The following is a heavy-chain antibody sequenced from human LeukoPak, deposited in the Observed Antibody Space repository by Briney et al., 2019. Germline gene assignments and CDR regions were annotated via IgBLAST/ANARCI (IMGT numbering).Heavy chain of an antibody. J-gene: IGHJ4*02. Sequence: AGGSLRLSCAASGFTFSSYAMHWVRQAPGKGLEWVAVISYDGSNKYYADSVKGRFTISRDNSKNTLYLQMNSLRAEDTAVHYCARETVRANDYSNLDYWGQGTLVTVSS. D-gene: IGHD4-11*01. CDR2: ISYDGSNK. CDR1: GFTFSSYA. CDR3: ARETVRANDYSNLDY. V-gene: IGHV3-30-3*01.